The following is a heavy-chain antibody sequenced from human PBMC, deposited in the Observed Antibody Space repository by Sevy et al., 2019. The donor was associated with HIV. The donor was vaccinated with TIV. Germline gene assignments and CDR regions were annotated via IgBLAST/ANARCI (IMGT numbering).Heavy chain of an antibody. V-gene: IGHV3-64D*06. D-gene: IGHD3-10*01. J-gene: IGHJ4*02. CDR3: VKGPAVVRGVVFDY. Sequence: GGSLRLSCSASGFTFSSYAMHWVRQAPGKGLEYVSAISSNGGSTYYAYSVKGRFTISRDNSKNTLYLQMSSLRAEDTAVYYCVKGPAVVRGVVFDYWGQGTLVSVS. CDR1: GFTFSSYA. CDR2: ISSNGGST.